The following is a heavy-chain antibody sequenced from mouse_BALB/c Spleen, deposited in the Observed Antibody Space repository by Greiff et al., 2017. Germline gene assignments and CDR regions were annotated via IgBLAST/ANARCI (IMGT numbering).Heavy chain of an antibody. CDR3: ARGDTTAHSDY. D-gene: IGHD1-2*01. CDR2: INPSNGRT. Sequence: QVQLQQPGAELVKPGASVKLSCKASGYTFTSYWMHWVKQRPGQGLEWIGEINPSNGRTNYNEKFKSKATLTVDKSSSTAYMQLSSLTSEDSAVYYCARGDTTAHSDYWGQGTTLTVSS. V-gene: IGHV1S81*02. CDR1: GYTFTSYW. J-gene: IGHJ2*01.